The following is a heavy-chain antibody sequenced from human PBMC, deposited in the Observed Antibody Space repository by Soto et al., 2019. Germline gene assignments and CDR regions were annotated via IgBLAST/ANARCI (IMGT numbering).Heavy chain of an antibody. CDR1: GFTFSSYA. CDR2: ISGSGGST. J-gene: IGHJ6*03. D-gene: IGHD5-18*01. Sequence: SLRLSCAASGFTFSSYAMSWVRQAPGKGLEWVSAISGSGGSTYYADSVKGRFTISRDNSKNTLYLQMNSLRAEDTAVYYCAKAGGVDTAMDHYYYYMDVWGKGTTVTVSS. V-gene: IGHV3-23*01. CDR3: AKAGGVDTAMDHYYYYMDV.